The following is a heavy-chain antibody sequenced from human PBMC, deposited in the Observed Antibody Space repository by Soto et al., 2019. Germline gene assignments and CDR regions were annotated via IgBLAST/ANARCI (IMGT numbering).Heavy chain of an antibody. CDR1: GFTFSSYA. J-gene: IGHJ6*03. D-gene: IGHD3-16*02. CDR3: ARAPFTFGGVIEIYYYYMDV. V-gene: IGHV3-23*01. CDR2: ISGSGGST. Sequence: PGGSLRLSCAASGFTFSSYAMSSVRQAPGKGLEWVSAISGSGGSTYYADSVKGRFTISRDNSKNTPYLQMNSLRAEDTSVDYCARAPFTFGGVIEIYYYYMDVLGKGTTVTVS.